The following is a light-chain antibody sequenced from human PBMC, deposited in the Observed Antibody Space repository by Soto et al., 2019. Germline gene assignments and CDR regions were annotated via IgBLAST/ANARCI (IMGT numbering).Light chain of an antibody. Sequence: QSALTQPASVSGSPGQSITISCTGTSSDIGHYDYVSWYQQHPGKAPKLMIYHVTYRPSGVSNRYSGSKSGNSASLTISGLQADDEADYYCCSLTTSHTYVFGNGTKLTDL. CDR2: HVT. V-gene: IGLV2-14*03. CDR1: SSDIGHYDY. J-gene: IGLJ1*01. CDR3: CSLTTSHTYV.